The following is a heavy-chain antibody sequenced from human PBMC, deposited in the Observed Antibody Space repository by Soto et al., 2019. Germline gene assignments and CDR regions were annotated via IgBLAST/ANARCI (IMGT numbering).Heavy chain of an antibody. CDR1: GFTFSSYA. Sequence: PGGSLRLSCAASGFTFSSYAMSWVLQAPWKGLEWVSAISGSGGSTYYADSVKGRFTISRDNSKNTLYLQMNSLRAEDTAVYYCAKDGGSYYDSSGYYDYWGQGTLVTVSS. CDR2: ISGSGGST. V-gene: IGHV3-23*01. D-gene: IGHD3-22*01. CDR3: AKDGGSYYDSSGYYDY. J-gene: IGHJ4*02.